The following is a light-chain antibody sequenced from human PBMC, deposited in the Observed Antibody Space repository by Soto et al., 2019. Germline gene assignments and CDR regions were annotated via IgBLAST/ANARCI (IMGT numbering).Light chain of an antibody. CDR1: SSDIGGYNY. V-gene: IGLV2-11*01. J-gene: IGLJ1*01. Sequence: QSVLTQPRSVSGSPGQSVTISCTGTSSDIGGYNYVSWYQQHPGKAPKLMIYTVTKRPSGVPDRFSGSKSDNTASLTNSGLQADDEADYYCCSYAGSSSYVFGTGTKLTVL. CDR3: CSYAGSSSYV. CDR2: TVT.